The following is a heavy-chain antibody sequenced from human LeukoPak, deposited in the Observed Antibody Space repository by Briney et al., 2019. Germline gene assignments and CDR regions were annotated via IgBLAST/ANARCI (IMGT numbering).Heavy chain of an antibody. CDR1: GYTFTSYY. D-gene: IGHD4-23*01. CDR2: INPSGGST. Sequence: ASVKDSCEASGYTFTSYYMHWVRQAPGQGLEWMGIINPSGGSTSYAKQFQGRVTMTTDTSTSTVYMELSSLRSEVTAVYCCARGGLSSPAEYGGNLKSEYWGQGTLVSVSS. CDR3: ARGGLSSPAEYGGNLKSEY. V-gene: IGHV1-46*01. J-gene: IGHJ4*02.